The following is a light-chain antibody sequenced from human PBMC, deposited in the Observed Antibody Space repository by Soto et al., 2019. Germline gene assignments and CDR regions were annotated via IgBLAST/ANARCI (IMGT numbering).Light chain of an antibody. CDR2: AAS. J-gene: IGKJ1*01. Sequence: DIQMTQSPSSLSASVGDRVTITCRASQSISSYVNWYQQKPGIAPKLLIYAASSLQSGVPSRFSGSGSGTDFTLTISSLQPEDFATYYCHQTFTSPPETFGQGTKVDIK. CDR3: HQTFTSPPET. V-gene: IGKV1-39*01. CDR1: QSISSY.